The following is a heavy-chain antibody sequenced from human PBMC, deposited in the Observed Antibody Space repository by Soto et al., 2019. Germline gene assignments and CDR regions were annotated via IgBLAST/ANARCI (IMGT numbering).Heavy chain of an antibody. Sequence: SETLSLTCAVSGGSISSGGYSWSWIRQPPGQGLEWVGYVYYTGTTTYSPSLKSRVTISVDASKSQFSLNLRSVTAADTAVYYCARLGDYHQAFDYWGHGALVTVSS. CDR2: VYYTGTT. CDR3: ARLGDYHQAFDY. J-gene: IGHJ4*01. V-gene: IGHV4-61*08. CDR1: GGSISSGGYS. D-gene: IGHD2-21*01.